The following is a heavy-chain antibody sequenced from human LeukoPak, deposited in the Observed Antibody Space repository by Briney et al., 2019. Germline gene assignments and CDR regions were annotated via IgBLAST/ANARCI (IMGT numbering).Heavy chain of an antibody. CDR3: ATQGYYSGWYDY. CDR1: GYRFTIYW. Sequence: GAALKFSCTGSGYRFTIYWIGWVREIPGKGLEWMGIIYLGGSDTRYSPSLHGEVTISADTTSSASHLRWSRLTASDTAMYYCATQGYYSGWYDYWGQGTLVTVSS. J-gene: IGHJ4*02. D-gene: IGHD6-19*01. V-gene: IGHV5-51*01. CDR2: IYLGGSDT.